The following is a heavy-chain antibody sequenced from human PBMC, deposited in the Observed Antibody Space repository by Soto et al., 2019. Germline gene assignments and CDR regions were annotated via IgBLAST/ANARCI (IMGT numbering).Heavy chain of an antibody. CDR3: SSQDCSGDRCQRPN. CDR2: IGRKANSYAT. J-gene: IGHJ4*02. Sequence: EVQLVESGGGLVQPGGSLKLSCAASGFTFSGSVMQWVRQASGKGLEWVGHIGRKANSYATTYAASVKGRFSISRDDSENTAYLQMNSLKTEDTAVYYCSSQDCSGDRCQRPNWGQGTLVTVSS. CDR1: GFTFSGSV. D-gene: IGHD2-15*01. V-gene: IGHV3-73*02.